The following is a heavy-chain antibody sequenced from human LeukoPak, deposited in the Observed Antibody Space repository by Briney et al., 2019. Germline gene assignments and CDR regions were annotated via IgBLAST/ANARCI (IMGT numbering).Heavy chain of an antibody. CDR3: ARQGRRDGYNGYWYFDL. J-gene: IGHJ2*01. CDR1: GASISESSYY. D-gene: IGHD5-24*01. Sequence: PSETLSLTCTVSGASISESSYYWGWIRQPPGKGLEWTGTIYYSGITYYNPSLRSRLTISLDTTKNQISLKLNSVTAADTAVYYCARQGRRDGYNGYWYFDLWGRGTLVTVSS. CDR2: IYYSGIT. V-gene: IGHV4-39*07.